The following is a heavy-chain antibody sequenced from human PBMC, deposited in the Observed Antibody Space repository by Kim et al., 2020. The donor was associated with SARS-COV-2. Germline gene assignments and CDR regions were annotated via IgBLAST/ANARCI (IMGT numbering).Heavy chain of an antibody. J-gene: IGHJ2*01. D-gene: IGHD6-19*01. Sequence: SVKVSCKASGGTFSNYAISWVRQAPGQGLEWMGGIIPIFGTANYAQKFQGRVTITADESTSTAYMELSSLRSEDTAVYYCARTPGIAVAGTRYFDLWGRGTLVTVSS. CDR3: ARTPGIAVAGTRYFDL. CDR1: GGTFSNYA. V-gene: IGHV1-69*13. CDR2: IIPIFGTA.